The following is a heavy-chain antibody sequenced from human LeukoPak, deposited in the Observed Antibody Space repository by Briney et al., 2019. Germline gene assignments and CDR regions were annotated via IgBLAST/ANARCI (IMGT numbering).Heavy chain of an antibody. Sequence: PGGSLRLSCAASGFTFSSYGMHWVRQAPGKGLEWVAVISYDGSDKYYPDSVKGRFTISRDNSKNTLYLQMNSLRAEDTAVYYCAKPVATIYSAFHIWGQGTMVTVSS. J-gene: IGHJ3*02. CDR1: GFTFSSYG. CDR2: ISYDGSDK. CDR3: AKPVATIYSAFHI. D-gene: IGHD5-12*01. V-gene: IGHV3-30*18.